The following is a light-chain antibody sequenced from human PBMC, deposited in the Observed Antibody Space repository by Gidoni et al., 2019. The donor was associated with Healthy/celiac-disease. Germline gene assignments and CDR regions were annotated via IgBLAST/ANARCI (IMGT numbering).Light chain of an antibody. CDR3: SSYAGSNNLV. J-gene: IGLJ2*01. CDR1: SSAVGGYNY. CDR2: EVS. V-gene: IGLV2-8*01. Sequence: QSALTQPPSASGSPGPSVTISCTGTSSAVGGYNYVSWYQQHPGKAPKPMIYEVSKRPSGVPDRFSGSKSGNTASLTVSGLQAEDEADYYCSSYAGSNNLVFGGGTKLTVL.